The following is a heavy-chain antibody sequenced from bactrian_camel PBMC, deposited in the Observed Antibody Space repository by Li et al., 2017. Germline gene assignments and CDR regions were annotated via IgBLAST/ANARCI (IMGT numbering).Heavy chain of an antibody. V-gene: IGHV3S53*01. J-gene: IGHJ4*01. D-gene: IGHD7*01. CDR2: IDRDGTT. CDR1: GYTYNRQC. Sequence: VQLVESGGGSVQAGGSLRLACVASGYTYNRQCMGWFRQGPGKEREVVAVIDRDGTTSYADPVKGRFTISRDNAKNTVYLQMNDLKPEDTAVYYCARDKDYVIGGRYNPDSQGTQVTVS.